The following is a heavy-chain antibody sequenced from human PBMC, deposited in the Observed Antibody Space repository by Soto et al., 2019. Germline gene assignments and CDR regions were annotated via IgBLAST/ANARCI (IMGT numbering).Heavy chain of an antibody. J-gene: IGHJ3*02. CDR2: IYSGGST. Sequence: GGSLRLSCAASGFTVSSNYMSWVRQAPGKGLEWVSVIYSGGSTYYADSVKGRFTISRDNSKNTLYLQMNSLRAEDTAVYYCARDSVEQLGPYEGDAFDIWGQGTMVTVSS. V-gene: IGHV3-53*01. D-gene: IGHD6-6*01. CDR3: ARDSVEQLGPYEGDAFDI. CDR1: GFTVSSNY.